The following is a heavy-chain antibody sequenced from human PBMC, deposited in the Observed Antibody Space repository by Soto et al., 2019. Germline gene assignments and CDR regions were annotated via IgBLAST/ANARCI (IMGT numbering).Heavy chain of an antibody. D-gene: IGHD2-8*02. CDR3: ARDKITGLFDY. V-gene: IGHV4-34*01. CDR1: GGSFKGSY. J-gene: IGHJ4*02. CDR2: INHSGST. Sequence: SETMCLTCAVCGGSFKGSYWTWIRQPPGTGLEWIGEINHSGSTNYNPSLKSRVTISVDTSKNQFSLKLTSVTAADTAVYYCARDKITGLFDYWGQGTLVTVSS.